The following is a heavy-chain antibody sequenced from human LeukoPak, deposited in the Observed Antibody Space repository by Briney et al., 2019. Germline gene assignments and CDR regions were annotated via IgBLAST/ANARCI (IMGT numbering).Heavy chain of an antibody. V-gene: IGHV1-18*01. J-gene: IGHJ3*01. Sequence: ASVKVSCKPSGYSFTDYSISWVRQAPGQGLEWMGWISVYSGNTNYAQKFQDRLTMTTDTSTSTAFMELRSLRSDDTAVYYCARVRGLYYSGGDAFDVWGQGTMVTFSS. D-gene: IGHD3-16*01. CDR3: ARVRGLYYSGGDAFDV. CDR2: ISVYSGNT. CDR1: GYSFTDYS.